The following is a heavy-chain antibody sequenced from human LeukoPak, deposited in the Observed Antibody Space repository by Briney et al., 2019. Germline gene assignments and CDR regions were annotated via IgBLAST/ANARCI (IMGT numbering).Heavy chain of an antibody. V-gene: IGHV3-53*01. J-gene: IGHJ3*02. Sequence: GGSLRLSCAASGFTVSSNYMSWVRQAPGKGLEWVSVIYSGGSTYYADSVKGRFTISRDNSKNTLYLQMNSLRAEDTAVYYCARDRAIILFGAFDIWGQGTMVTVSS. CDR1: GFTVSSNY. CDR3: ARDRAIILFGAFDI. CDR2: IYSGGST. D-gene: IGHD3-3*01.